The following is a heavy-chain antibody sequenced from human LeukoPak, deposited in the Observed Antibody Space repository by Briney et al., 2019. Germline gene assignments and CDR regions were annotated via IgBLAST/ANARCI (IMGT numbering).Heavy chain of an antibody. Sequence: GGSLRLSCAASGFTFSSYSMNWVRQAPGKGLEWVSYISSSGSTIYYADSVKGRFTISRDNAKNSLYLQMNSLRAEDTAVYYCAQAGYSSSWYGGLYWGQGTLVTVSS. V-gene: IGHV3-48*04. CDR2: ISSSGSTI. J-gene: IGHJ4*02. D-gene: IGHD6-13*01. CDR3: AQAGYSSSWYGGLY. CDR1: GFTFSSYS.